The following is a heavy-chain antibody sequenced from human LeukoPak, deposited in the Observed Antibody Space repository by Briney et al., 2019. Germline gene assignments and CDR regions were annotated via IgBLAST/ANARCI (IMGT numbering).Heavy chain of an antibody. Sequence: SETLSLTCTVSGDSISSYYWRWIRQPPGKGLEWIGYINYRGSTNYNPSFKVRVTMSVDTSKNQFSLKLSSVTAADTAVYYCAREYNYDSGTYSNAFDIWGQGTMVTVSS. CDR2: INYRGST. CDR3: AREYNYDSGTYSNAFDI. D-gene: IGHD3-10*01. CDR1: GDSISSYY. J-gene: IGHJ3*02. V-gene: IGHV4-59*01.